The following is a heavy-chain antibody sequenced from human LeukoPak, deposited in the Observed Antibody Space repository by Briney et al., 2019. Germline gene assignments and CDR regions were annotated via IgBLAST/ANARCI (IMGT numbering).Heavy chain of an antibody. CDR1: GHTFTGYY. V-gene: IGHV1-2*06. CDR2: INPNSGGT. CDR3: TRDRGYDYFFDY. J-gene: IGHJ4*02. D-gene: IGHD5-12*01. Sequence: EASVKVSCKASGHTFTGYYMHWVRQAPGQGLEWMGRINPNSGGTNYAQKFQGRVTMTRDTSISTAYMELSRLRSDDTAVYYCTRDRGYDYFFDYWGQGTLVTVSS.